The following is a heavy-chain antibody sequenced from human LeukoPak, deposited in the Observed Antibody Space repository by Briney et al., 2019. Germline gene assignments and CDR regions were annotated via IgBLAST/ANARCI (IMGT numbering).Heavy chain of an antibody. Sequence: SETLSLTCAVSGGSISSGGYSWSWIRQPPGKGLEWIGYIYHSGSTYYNPSLKSRVTISVDRSKNQFSLKLSSVTAADTAVYYCAAARPYYYYGMDVWGQGTTVTVSS. D-gene: IGHD2-15*01. CDR2: IYHSGST. V-gene: IGHV4-30-2*01. CDR3: AAARPYYYYGMDV. J-gene: IGHJ6*02. CDR1: GGSISSGGYS.